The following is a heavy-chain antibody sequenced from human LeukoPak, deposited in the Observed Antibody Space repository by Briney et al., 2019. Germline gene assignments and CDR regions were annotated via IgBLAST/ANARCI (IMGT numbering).Heavy chain of an antibody. CDR1: GFTFSSYG. CDR2: ISHDGSNK. Sequence: QPGRSLRLSCAASGFTFSSYGMHWVRQAPGKGLEWVAAISHDGSNKYYADSVKGRFTISRDNSKNTLYLQMNSLRAEDTAVYNCAKDGYDGSGAYIDYWGQGTLVTVSS. CDR3: AKDGYDGSGAYIDY. J-gene: IGHJ4*02. V-gene: IGHV3-30*18. D-gene: IGHD3-22*01.